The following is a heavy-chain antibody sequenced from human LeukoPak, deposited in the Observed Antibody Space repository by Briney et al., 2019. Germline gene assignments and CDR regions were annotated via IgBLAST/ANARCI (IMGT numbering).Heavy chain of an antibody. CDR2: INPNSGGT. D-gene: IGHD2-21*01. J-gene: IGHJ3*02. CDR3: ARDRGQAYCGGDCYSGAFDI. CDR1: GYTFTGYY. Sequence: ASVKVSCKASGYTFTGYYIHWVQQAPGQGLEWMGWINPNSGGTNYAQKFQGRVTMTRDTSISTAYMELSRLRSDDTAVYYCARDRGQAYCGGDCYSGAFDIWGQGTMVTVSS. V-gene: IGHV1-2*02.